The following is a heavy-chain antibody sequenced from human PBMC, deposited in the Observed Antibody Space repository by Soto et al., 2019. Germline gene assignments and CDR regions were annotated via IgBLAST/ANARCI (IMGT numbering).Heavy chain of an antibody. D-gene: IGHD5-12*01. CDR2: IHNSGSP. CDR3: VRHARWIIRAY. J-gene: IGHJ4*02. V-gene: IGHV4-30-4*01. Sequence: SETLSLTCSVSGASIYNGGYFWSWIRQSPGKGLEWIGHIHNSGSPYNNPSLKSRVTISADTSKNQFSLKLSSVTAADTAVYYCVRHARWIIRAYWGQGSLVTVSS. CDR1: GASIYNGGYF.